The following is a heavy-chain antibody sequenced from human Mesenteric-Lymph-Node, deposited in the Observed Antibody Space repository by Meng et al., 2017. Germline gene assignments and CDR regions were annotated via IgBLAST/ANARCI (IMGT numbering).Heavy chain of an antibody. CDR3: ARVGQWLPIDY. CDR2: IYHRGST. D-gene: IGHD6-19*01. CDR1: GGSDSSRNW. V-gene: IGHV4-4*02. Sequence: VQLPGASPGTVNASGTRSLTRAVLGGSDSSRNWWSWVRQHRGKVLEWIGEIYHRGSTNDNPSLKSRVTISVDKSKNQFSLNLSSVTAADTAVYYCARVGQWLPIDYWGQGTLVTVSS. J-gene: IGHJ4*02.